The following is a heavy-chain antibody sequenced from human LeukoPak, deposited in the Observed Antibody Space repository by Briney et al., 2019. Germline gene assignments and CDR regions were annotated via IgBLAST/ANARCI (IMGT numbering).Heavy chain of an antibody. J-gene: IGHJ6*03. CDR1: GGSISSSSYY. Sequence: PSETLSLTCTVSGGSISSSSYYWGWIRQPPGKGLEWIGSIYYSGSTNYNPSLKSRFTISVDTSKNQFSLQLSSVTAADTAVYYCARVLGAGHYYYYYYMDVWGKGTTVTVSS. V-gene: IGHV4-39*07. CDR2: IYYSGST. D-gene: IGHD1-26*01. CDR3: ARVLGAGHYYYYYYMDV.